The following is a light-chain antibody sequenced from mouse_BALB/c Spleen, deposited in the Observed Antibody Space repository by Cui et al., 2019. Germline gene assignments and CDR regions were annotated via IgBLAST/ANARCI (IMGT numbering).Light chain of an antibody. CDR1: SSVSY. J-gene: IGKJ1*01. Sequence: QIVLTQSPALMSASPGEKVTMTCSASSSVSYMYWYQQKPRSSPKTWIYHTSNLASGVPARFSGSGSGTSYSLTISSMEAEDAATYYCQQWSSNPRTFGGGTKLEIK. V-gene: IGKV4-68*01. CDR2: HTS. CDR3: QQWSSNPRT.